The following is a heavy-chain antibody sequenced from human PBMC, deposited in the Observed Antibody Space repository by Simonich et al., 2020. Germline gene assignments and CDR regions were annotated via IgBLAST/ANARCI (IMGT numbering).Heavy chain of an antibody. CDR3: ARLPDY. CDR2: IYYSRRT. V-gene: IGHV4-59*08. J-gene: IGHJ4*02. Sequence: QVQLQESGPGLVKPSETLSLTFTVSCDSNSSYYWGWIRPPPGKGLEWIGYIYYSRRTNYNPSLKSRVTISVDTSKNQFSLKLSSVTAADTAVYYCARLPDYWGQGTLVTVSS. CDR1: CDSNSSYY.